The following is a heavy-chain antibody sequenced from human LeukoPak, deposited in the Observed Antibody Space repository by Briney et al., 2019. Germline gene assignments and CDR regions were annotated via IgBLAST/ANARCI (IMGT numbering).Heavy chain of an antibody. CDR1: GDSIRSSRFY. D-gene: IGHD1-26*01. CDR2: ILYSGRT. V-gene: IGHV4-39*01. J-gene: IGHJ4*02. Sequence: PSETLSLTCTVSGDSIRSSRFYWAWIRQPPGKGLEWIGSILYSGRTFYNPSLKSRVTISVDTSKNQFSLRLGSVTASDTAVYYCARRDVGATIDYWGQGILVTVSS. CDR3: ARRDVGATIDY.